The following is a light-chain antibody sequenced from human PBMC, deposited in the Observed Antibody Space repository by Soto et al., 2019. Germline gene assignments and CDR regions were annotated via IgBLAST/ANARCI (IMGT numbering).Light chain of an antibody. CDR3: QRYGSAPPLP. Sequence: EVVLTKSPGILSLSPGERATLSCRARLSVTNKYLACYQQKPGQAPSLLIKAAYSSAPGLPARFRGSGAGTDFTLTISRLEAEDFAVYHCQRYGSAPPLPLGGGTKVDIK. J-gene: IGKJ4*01. CDR1: LSVTNKY. V-gene: IGKV3-20*01. CDR2: AAY.